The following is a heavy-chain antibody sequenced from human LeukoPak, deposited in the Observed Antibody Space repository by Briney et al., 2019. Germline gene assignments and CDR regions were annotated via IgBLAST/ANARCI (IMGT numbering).Heavy chain of an antibody. V-gene: IGHV4-39*07. CDR3: ARGVWGYSYSVARNYFDY. D-gene: IGHD5-18*01. Sequence: PSETLSLTCAVIGGTLVRSRYYWGWTRQPPGKGLEWIGSIYYSGSTYHNPALKSRVTLSVDTSKNQFSLKLSSVTAADTAVYYCARGVWGYSYSVARNYFDYWGQGTLVTVSS. CDR1: GGTLVRSRYY. CDR2: IYYSGST. J-gene: IGHJ4*02.